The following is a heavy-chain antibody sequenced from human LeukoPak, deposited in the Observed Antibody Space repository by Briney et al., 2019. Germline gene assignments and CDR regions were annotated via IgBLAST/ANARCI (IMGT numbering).Heavy chain of an antibody. CDR3: ARMLGDAYPLDY. CDR1: GGSISSYY. Sequence: PSETLSLTCTVSGGSISSYYWSWIRQPPGKGLEWIGYIYYSGSTNYNPSLKSRVTISVDTSKNQFSLKLSSVTAADTAVYYCARMLGDAYPLDYWGQGTLVTVSS. V-gene: IGHV4-59*01. D-gene: IGHD2-21*02. CDR2: IYYSGST. J-gene: IGHJ4*02.